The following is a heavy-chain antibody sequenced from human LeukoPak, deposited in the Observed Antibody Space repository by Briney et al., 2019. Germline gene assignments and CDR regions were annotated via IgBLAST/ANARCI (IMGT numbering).Heavy chain of an antibody. CDR2: LNPNSGNT. V-gene: IGHV1-8*01. CDR1: GYTFTNYD. Sequence: GASVKVSCKASGYTFTNYDVNWVRQATEQGLEWMGWLNPNSGNTGYALKLQGRVTMTTDTSTSTAYMELRSLRSDDTAVYYCARDLRYDYVWGSYRFPGNYWGQGTLVTVSS. CDR3: ARDLRYDYVWGSYRFPGNY. D-gene: IGHD3-16*02. J-gene: IGHJ4*02.